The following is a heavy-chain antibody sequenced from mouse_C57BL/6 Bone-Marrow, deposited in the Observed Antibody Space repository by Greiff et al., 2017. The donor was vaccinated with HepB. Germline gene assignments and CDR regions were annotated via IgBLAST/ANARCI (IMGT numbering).Heavy chain of an antibody. CDR3: ARYEPYAMDY. Sequence: EVMLVESGGGLVQPGGSLSLSCAASGFTFTDYYMSWVRQPPGKALEWLGFIRNKANGYTTEYSASVKGRFTISRDNSQSILYLQMNALRAEDSATYYCARYEPYAMDYWGQGTSVTVSS. CDR1: GFTFTDYY. V-gene: IGHV7-3*01. CDR2: IRNKANGYTT. J-gene: IGHJ4*01.